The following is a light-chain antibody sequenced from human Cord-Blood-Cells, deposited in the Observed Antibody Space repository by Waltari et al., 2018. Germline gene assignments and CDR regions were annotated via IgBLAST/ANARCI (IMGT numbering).Light chain of an antibody. J-gene: IGLJ1*01. CDR2: RNN. Sequence: QSVLTQPPSASGTPGQRVTIPCSGSSSNHGSNYVYWYQQLPGTAPKLLIYRNNQRPSGVPDRFSGSKSGTSASLAISGLRSEDEADYYCAAWDDSLSGYVFGTGTKVTVL. CDR1: SSNHGSNY. CDR3: AAWDDSLSGYV. V-gene: IGLV1-47*01.